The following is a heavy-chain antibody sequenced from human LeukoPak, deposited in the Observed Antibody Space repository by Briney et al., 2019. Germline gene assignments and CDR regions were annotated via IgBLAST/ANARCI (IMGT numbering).Heavy chain of an antibody. CDR1: GGSIRSSNW. CDR3: ARDNLGYCSSTSCYTNWFDP. Sequence: TEALSLTCAVSGGSIRSSNWWSWVRQPPGKGLEWTGEIYHSGSTNYNPSLKSRVTISVDKSTNQFSLKLSSVTAADTAVYYCARDNLGYCSSTSCYTNWFDPWGQGTLVTVSS. CDR2: IYHSGST. V-gene: IGHV4-4*02. J-gene: IGHJ5*02. D-gene: IGHD2-2*02.